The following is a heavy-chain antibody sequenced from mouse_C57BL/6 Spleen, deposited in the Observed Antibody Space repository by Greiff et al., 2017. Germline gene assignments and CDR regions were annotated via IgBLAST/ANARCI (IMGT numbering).Heavy chain of an antibody. V-gene: IGHV5-4*01. CDR1: GFTFSSYA. D-gene: IGHD2-3*01. CDR2: ISDGGSYT. J-gene: IGHJ4*01. Sequence: EVQLVESGGGLVKPGGSLKLSCAASGFTFSSYAMSWVRQTPEKRLEWVATISDGGSYTYYPDNVKGRFTISRDNAKNNLYLQMSHLKSEDTAMYYCARDSDGFPYAMDYWGQGTSVTVSS. CDR3: ARDSDGFPYAMDY.